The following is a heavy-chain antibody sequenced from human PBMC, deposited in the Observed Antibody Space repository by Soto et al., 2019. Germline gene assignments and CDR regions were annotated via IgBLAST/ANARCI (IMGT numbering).Heavy chain of an antibody. CDR3: VRQGFGRLHGLVDV. CDR1: DDSSSSYK. V-gene: IGHV4-59*08. J-gene: IGHJ6*02. Sequence: QVQLQESGPGLVKPSETLSLTCTVSDDSSSSYKWSWIRQPPGRRLEWIGYIDSSGGTSYNPSLQGRVTISVNTSTKQFSLKLSSVTAADTAVYYCVRQGFGRLHGLVDVWGQGTTVTVSS. D-gene: IGHD3-10*01. CDR2: IDSSGGT.